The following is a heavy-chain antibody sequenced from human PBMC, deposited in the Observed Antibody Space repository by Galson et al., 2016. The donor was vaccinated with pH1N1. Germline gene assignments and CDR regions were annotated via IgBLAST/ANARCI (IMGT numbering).Heavy chain of an antibody. Sequence: SVKVSCKASGDTFSNYAITWVRQAPGQGLQWMGGIIPNFGSTTESQELEGRVTFSADASTEIVFMELRSLRSEDTAVYYCARVSFRELYYYQGIDVWGQGTTVTVSS. CDR2: IIPNFGST. CDR3: ARVSFRELYYYQGIDV. V-gene: IGHV1-69*13. J-gene: IGHJ6*02. CDR1: GDTFSNYA. D-gene: IGHD3-10*01.